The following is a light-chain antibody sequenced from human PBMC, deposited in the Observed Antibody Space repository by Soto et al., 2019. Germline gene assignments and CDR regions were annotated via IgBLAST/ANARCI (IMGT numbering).Light chain of an antibody. CDR1: QSVSSNY. V-gene: IGKV3-20*01. J-gene: IGKJ5*01. CDR3: QKYGSSPMT. Sequence: EIVLTQSPGTLSLSPGEIVTLSCRASQSVSSNYLAWYQQKPGQAPRILIYGESSRATGIPDRFSGSGSGTDLNLTISRLEPEDFAVYYCQKYGSSPMTCGQGTRLEIK. CDR2: GES.